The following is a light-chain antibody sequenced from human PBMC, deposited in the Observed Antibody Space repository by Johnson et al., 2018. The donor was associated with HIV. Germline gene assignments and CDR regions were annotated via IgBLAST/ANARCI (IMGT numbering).Light chain of an antibody. J-gene: IGLJ1*01. CDR3: GTWDSSLSVYV. CDR2: ENN. V-gene: IGLV1-51*02. CDR1: SSNIGRNY. Sequence: QAVLTQPPSVSAAPGQKVTISCYGISSNIGRNYVSWYQQLPGTAPKLLIYENNKRPSGIPDRFSGSKSGTSATLGITGLQTGDEADYYCGTWDSSLSVYVFGTGTKVTVL.